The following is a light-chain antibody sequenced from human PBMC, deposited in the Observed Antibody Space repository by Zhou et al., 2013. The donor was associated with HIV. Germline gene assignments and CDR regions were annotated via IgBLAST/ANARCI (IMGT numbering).Light chain of an antibody. Sequence: DIQMTQSPSSVSASVGDRVTITCRASQGISSWLAWYQQKPGKAPNLLIYDASNLETGVPSRFSGSGSATEFSLTISSLQPDDFATYYCQQYHSSSQTFGQGTKVDIK. CDR3: QQYHSSSQT. CDR2: DAS. CDR1: QGISSW. J-gene: IGKJ1*01. V-gene: IGKV1-5*01.